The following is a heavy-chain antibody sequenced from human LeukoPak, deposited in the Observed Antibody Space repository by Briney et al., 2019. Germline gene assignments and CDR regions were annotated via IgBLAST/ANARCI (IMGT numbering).Heavy chain of an antibody. CDR1: GYTFTSYY. V-gene: IGHV1-46*03. Sequence: ASVKVSCKASGYTFTSYYMHWVRQAPGQGLEWMGIINPSGGSTSYAQKFQGRVTMTRDTSTSTVYMELSSLRSEDTAVYYCARSPDPYGDYTTLFGYWGQGTLVTVSS. CDR2: INPSGGST. CDR3: ARSPDPYGDYTTLFGY. J-gene: IGHJ4*02. D-gene: IGHD4-17*01.